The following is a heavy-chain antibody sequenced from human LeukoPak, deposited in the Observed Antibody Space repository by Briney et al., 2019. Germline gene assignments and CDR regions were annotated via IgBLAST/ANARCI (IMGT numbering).Heavy chain of an antibody. Sequence: GGSLRLSCAASGFTFSSYAMHWVRQAPGKGLEWVAVISYDGSNKYYADSVKGRSTISRDNSKNTLYLQMNSLRAGDTAVYYCAREGGYTAMVLFDYWGQGTLVTVSS. CDR1: GFTFSSYA. J-gene: IGHJ4*02. V-gene: IGHV3-30-3*01. CDR2: ISYDGSNK. CDR3: AREGGYTAMVLFDY. D-gene: IGHD5-18*01.